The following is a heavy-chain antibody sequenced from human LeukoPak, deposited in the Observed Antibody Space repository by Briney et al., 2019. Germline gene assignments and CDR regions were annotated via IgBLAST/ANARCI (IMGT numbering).Heavy chain of an antibody. CDR3: ARRYYYDSRVYYGPPTGDY. Sequence: PGGSLRLSCAASGFTFSSYAMSWVRQAPGKGLEWVSSISGSGGSTYHADSVKGRFTISRDNSKNTLNLQINSLRAEDTAVYYCARRYYYDSRVYYGPPTGDYGGQEPRAPVS. J-gene: IGHJ4*02. CDR2: ISGSGGST. D-gene: IGHD3-22*01. CDR1: GFTFSSYA. V-gene: IGHV3-23*01.